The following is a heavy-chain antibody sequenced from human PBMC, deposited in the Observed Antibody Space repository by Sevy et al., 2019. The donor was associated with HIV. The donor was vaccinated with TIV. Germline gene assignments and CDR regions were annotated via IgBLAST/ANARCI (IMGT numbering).Heavy chain of an antibody. CDR1: GFTFDDYA. CDR2: INWNSGSI. CDR3: AKGDSSGSDYYYYGMDV. V-gene: IGHV3-9*01. Sequence: GGSLRLSCAASGFTFDDYAMHWVRQAPGKGLEWVSGINWNSGSIGSADSVKGGFTISRENAKNTLYLQMNSLRTEDTALYYCAKGDSSGSDYYYYGMDVWGQGTTVTVSS. D-gene: IGHD6-19*01. J-gene: IGHJ6*02.